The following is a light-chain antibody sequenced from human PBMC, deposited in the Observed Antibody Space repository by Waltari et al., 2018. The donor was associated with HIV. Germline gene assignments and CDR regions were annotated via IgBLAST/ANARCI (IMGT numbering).Light chain of an antibody. V-gene: IGKV1-5*03. CDR2: RAS. CDR3: QQYKTRVT. CDR1: QSFTYW. Sequence: DIQMTQSPSTLSASVGDRVTITCRANQSFTYWLAWYQQKPGQAPRLLINRASSLQTGVPSRFIGSGSGTEFTLTISSLQPDDFATYYCQQYKTRVTFGQGTRLDIK. J-gene: IGKJ5*01.